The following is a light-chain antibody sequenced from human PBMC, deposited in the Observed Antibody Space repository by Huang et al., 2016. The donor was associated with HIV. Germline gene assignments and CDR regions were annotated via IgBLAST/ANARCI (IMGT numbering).Light chain of an antibody. V-gene: IGKV3-15*01. CDR3: QQYSSWPRT. Sequence: EIVMTQSPAILSVSPGDRVTLSCRASQSVSSTLAWYQQRPGQAPRLLIYGVSTRAAGVPVRFSGSGSGTDFTLTITGRQLEDLGIYFCQQYSSWPRTFGQGTKV. J-gene: IGKJ1*01. CDR2: GVS. CDR1: QSVSST.